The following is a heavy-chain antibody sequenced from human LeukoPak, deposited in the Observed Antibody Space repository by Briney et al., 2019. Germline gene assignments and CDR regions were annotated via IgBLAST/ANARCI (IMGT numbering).Heavy chain of an antibody. CDR1: GFTFSSFA. Sequence: GGSLRLSCAASGFTFSSFAFHWVRQAPGGGLEWVAVISFDGTSKFYTDSVKGRFTISRDNAKNSLYLQMNSLRAEDTAVYYCAIGGDAYGSGKSNWFDPWGQGTLVTVSS. J-gene: IGHJ5*02. CDR2: ISFDGTSK. V-gene: IGHV3-30-3*01. D-gene: IGHD3-10*01. CDR3: AIGGDAYGSGKSNWFDP.